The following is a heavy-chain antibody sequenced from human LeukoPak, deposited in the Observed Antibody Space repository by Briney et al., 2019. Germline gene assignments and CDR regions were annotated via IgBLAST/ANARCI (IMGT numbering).Heavy chain of an antibody. Sequence: GGSLRLSCAASGFTFSSYAMSWVRQAPGKGLEWVSAISGSGGSTYYADSVKGRFTISRDNSKNTLYLRMNSLRAEDTAVYYCAKVGDSSGYYFYYFDYWGQGTLVTVSS. CDR3: AKVGDSSGYYFYYFDY. V-gene: IGHV3-23*01. CDR1: GFTFSSYA. J-gene: IGHJ4*02. D-gene: IGHD3-22*01. CDR2: ISGSGGST.